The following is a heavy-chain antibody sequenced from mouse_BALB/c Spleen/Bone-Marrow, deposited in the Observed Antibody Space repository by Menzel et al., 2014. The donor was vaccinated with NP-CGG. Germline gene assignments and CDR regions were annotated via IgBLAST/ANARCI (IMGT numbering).Heavy chain of an antibody. Sequence: EVKLVESGGGLVQPGGSLRLSCATSGFTFTDYYMSWVRQPPGKALEWLGFIRNKAKGFTTEYSASVKGRFTISRDNSQSILYLQINTLRAEDSATYYCARDINSGNYSYFDIWGAGTTVTVSP. CDR2: IRNKAKGFTT. D-gene: IGHD2-1*01. CDR1: GFTFTDYY. CDR3: ARDINSGNYSYFDI. V-gene: IGHV7-3*02. J-gene: IGHJ1*01.